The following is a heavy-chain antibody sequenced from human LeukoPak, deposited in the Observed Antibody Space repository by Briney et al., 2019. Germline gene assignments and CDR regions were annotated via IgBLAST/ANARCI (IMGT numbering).Heavy chain of an antibody. CDR2: IYTSGST. J-gene: IGHJ6*02. V-gene: IGHV4-4*08. Sequence: SETLSLTCTVSGGSISSYYWSWIRQPPGKGLEWIGRIYTSGSTNYNPSLKSRVTISVDTSKNQFSLKLSSVTAADTAVYYCASASTTHYYYYYGMDVWGQGTTVTVSS. CDR3: ASASTTHYYYYYGMDV. D-gene: IGHD1-1*01. CDR1: GGSISSYY.